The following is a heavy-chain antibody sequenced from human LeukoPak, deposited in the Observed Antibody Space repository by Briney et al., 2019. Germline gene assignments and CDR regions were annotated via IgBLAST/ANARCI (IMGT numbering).Heavy chain of an antibody. Sequence: ASVKISCKASGYSFTSYGLAWLRQAPGQDLEWIGTIIPSNDRTKFAQKFQDRVTMNTGSSTTTAYLHLTNLRPDDTAVYYCARAPSSLDCCVDCYFDPWGQGTLVTVSS. D-gene: IGHD2-21*02. CDR2: IIPSNDRT. CDR3: ARAPSSLDCCVDCYFDP. V-gene: IGHV1-18*01. CDR1: GYSFTSYG. J-gene: IGHJ5*02.